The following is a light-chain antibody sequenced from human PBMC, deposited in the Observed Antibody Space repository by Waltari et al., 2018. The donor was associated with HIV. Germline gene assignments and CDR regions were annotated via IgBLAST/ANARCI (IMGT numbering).Light chain of an antibody. CDR1: QSVSNY. Sequence: DIVLTQSPATLSLSPGERATISCRASQSVSNYLAWYQQKPGQAPRLLIYDASNRATGIPARFSGSGSGTDFTLTISSLEPEDFAVYYCQQRSNWPPIFTFGPGTKVDIK. V-gene: IGKV3-11*01. CDR2: DAS. J-gene: IGKJ3*01. CDR3: QQRSNWPPIFT.